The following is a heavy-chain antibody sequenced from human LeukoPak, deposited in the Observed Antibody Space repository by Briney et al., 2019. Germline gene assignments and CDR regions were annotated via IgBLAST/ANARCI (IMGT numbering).Heavy chain of an antibody. D-gene: IGHD3-3*01. V-gene: IGHV4-34*01. J-gene: IGHJ4*02. CDR2: INHSGST. CDR3: ARGQYYDFWSGPRNFDY. CDR1: GGSFSGYY. Sequence: SETLSLTCAVYGGSFSGYYWSWIRQPPGKGLEWIGHINHSGSTNYNPSLKSRVTISVDTSKNQFSLKLSSVTAADTAVYYCARGQYYDFWSGPRNFDYWGQGTLVTVSS.